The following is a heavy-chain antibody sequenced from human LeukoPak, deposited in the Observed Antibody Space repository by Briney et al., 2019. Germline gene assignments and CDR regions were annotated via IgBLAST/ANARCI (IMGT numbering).Heavy chain of an antibody. Sequence: GGSLRLSCAASGFTFSSYSMSWVRQAPGKGLEWVSVIYSGGSTYYADSVKGRFTISRDNSKNTLYLQMNSLRAEDTAVYYCARDARMDYYYYYYMDVWGKGTTVTVSS. CDR2: IYSGGST. CDR1: GFTFSSYS. V-gene: IGHV3-53*05. CDR3: ARDARMDYYYYYYMDV. J-gene: IGHJ6*03. D-gene: IGHD2-8*01.